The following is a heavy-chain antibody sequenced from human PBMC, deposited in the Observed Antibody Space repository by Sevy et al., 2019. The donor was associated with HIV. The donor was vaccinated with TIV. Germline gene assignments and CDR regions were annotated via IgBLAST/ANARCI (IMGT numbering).Heavy chain of an antibody. CDR2: IYPGDSDT. V-gene: IGHV5-51*01. D-gene: IGHD3-10*01. Sequence: GESLKISCKGAGYTFSNYWIAWVRQMPGKGLEWMGIIYPGDSDTSDSPSFQGQVTISAAKSITTAYLQWNSLRASDTALYYCARFGSYRLSYYGMDVWGQGTTVTVSS. J-gene: IGHJ6*02. CDR3: ARFGSYRLSYYGMDV. CDR1: GYTFSNYW.